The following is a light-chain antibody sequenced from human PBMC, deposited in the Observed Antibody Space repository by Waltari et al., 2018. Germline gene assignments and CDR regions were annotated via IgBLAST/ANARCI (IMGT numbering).Light chain of an antibody. Sequence: EIVLTQSPGTLSLSPGERAILSCRASQSVSSSYLAWYQQKPGQAPRLLIYGASSRATGIPDRFSGSGSVTDFTLTISRLEPEDFAVYYCQQYGSSLVTFGPGTKVDIK. CDR3: QQYGSSLVT. V-gene: IGKV3-20*01. CDR2: GAS. J-gene: IGKJ3*01. CDR1: QSVSSSY.